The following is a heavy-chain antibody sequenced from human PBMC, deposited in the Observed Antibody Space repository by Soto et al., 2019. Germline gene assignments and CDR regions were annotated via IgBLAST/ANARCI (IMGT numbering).Heavy chain of an antibody. D-gene: IGHD2-2*01. V-gene: IGHV3-33*01. J-gene: IGHJ6*02. Sequence: QVQLVESGGGVVQPGRSLRLSCAASGFTFSSYGMHWVRQAPGKGLEWVAVIWYDGSNKYYADSVKGRFTISRDNSKNTLYLQMNSLSAEDTAGYYCARDMSSSWGQQDHYYYYYGMDVWGQGTTVSVSS. CDR2: IWYDGSNK. CDR3: ARDMSSSWGQQDHYYYYYGMDV. CDR1: GFTFSSYG.